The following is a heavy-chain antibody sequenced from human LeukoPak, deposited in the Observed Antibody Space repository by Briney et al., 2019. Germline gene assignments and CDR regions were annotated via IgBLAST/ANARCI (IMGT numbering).Heavy chain of an antibody. CDR2: MNPNSGNT. Sequence: GASVKVSCKASGYTFTSHDINWERQATGQGLEWMGWMNPNSGNTGYAQKFQGRVTITRNTSISTAYMELSSLRSEDTAVYYCARVSGSRARELNYWGQGTLVTVSS. CDR1: GYTFTSHD. V-gene: IGHV1-8*01. D-gene: IGHD1-26*01. J-gene: IGHJ4*02. CDR3: ARVSGSRARELNY.